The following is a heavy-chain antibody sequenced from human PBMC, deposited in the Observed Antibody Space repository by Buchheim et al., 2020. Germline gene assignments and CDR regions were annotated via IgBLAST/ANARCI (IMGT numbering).Heavy chain of an antibody. J-gene: IGHJ4*02. V-gene: IGHV3-15*01. CDR2: IKSKTDGGTT. D-gene: IGHD3-10*01. CDR3: TTDRITMAREELDYFDY. Sequence: EVQLVESGGGLVKPGGSLRLSCAASGFTFSNAWMSWVRQAPGKGLEWVGRIKSKTDGGTTDYAAPVKGRCTISRDDSKKTLYLQMNSLKTEDTAVYYCTTDRITMAREELDYFDYWGQGTL. CDR1: GFTFSNAW.